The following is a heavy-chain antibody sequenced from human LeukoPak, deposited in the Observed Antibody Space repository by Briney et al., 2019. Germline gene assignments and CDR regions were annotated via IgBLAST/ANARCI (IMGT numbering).Heavy chain of an antibody. CDR3: ARDIQYYYYGMDV. Sequence: KPSETLSLTCTASGGSISSYYWSWIRQLAGKGLEWIGRIYTSGSTNYNPSLKSRVTMSVDTSKNQFSLKLSSVTAADTAVYYCARDIQYYYYGMDVWGQGTTVTVSS. CDR1: GGSISSYY. J-gene: IGHJ6*02. D-gene: IGHD2-21*01. CDR2: IYTSGST. V-gene: IGHV4-4*07.